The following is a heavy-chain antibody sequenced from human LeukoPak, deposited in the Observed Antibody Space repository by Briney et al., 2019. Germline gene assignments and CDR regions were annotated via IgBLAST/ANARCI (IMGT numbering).Heavy chain of an antibody. D-gene: IGHD3-3*01. CDR3: ARDDSQQLRFLADYYYYYMDV. V-gene: IGHV1-2*02. CDR2: INPNSGVT. Sequence: ASVKVSCKASGYTFSDYYMHWVRQAPGQGLEWMGWINPNSGVTNYAQKFQGRVTMTRDTSISTAYMELSRLRSDDTAVYYCARDDSQQLRFLADYYYYYMDVWGKGTTVTVSS. J-gene: IGHJ6*03. CDR1: GYTFSDYY.